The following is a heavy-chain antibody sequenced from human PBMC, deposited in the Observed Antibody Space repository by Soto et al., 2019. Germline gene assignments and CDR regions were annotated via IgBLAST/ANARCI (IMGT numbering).Heavy chain of an antibody. CDR2: ISSSSSYI. D-gene: IGHD1-1*01. CDR3: ARDAAFPAQLERRLYYYYGMDV. J-gene: IGHJ6*02. V-gene: IGHV3-21*01. CDR1: GFTFSSYS. Sequence: GGSLRLSCAASGFTFSSYSMNWVRQAPGKGLEWVSSISSSSSYIYYADSVKGRFTISRDNAKNSLYLQMNSLRAEDTAVYYCARDAAFPAQLERRLYYYYGMDVWGQGTTVTVSS.